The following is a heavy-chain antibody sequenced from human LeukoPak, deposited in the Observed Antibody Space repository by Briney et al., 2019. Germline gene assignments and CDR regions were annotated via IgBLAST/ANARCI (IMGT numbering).Heavy chain of an antibody. Sequence: GESLKISCKGSGYRFTSYWIGWVRQMPGKGLEWMGIIYPGDSDTRYSPSFQGQVTISVDKSISTAYLQWSSLKASDTAMYYCARLSSGFPFERLFDYWGQGTLVTVSS. CDR1: GYRFTSYW. CDR3: ARLSSGFPFERLFDY. D-gene: IGHD6-19*01. V-gene: IGHV5-51*01. J-gene: IGHJ4*02. CDR2: IYPGDSDT.